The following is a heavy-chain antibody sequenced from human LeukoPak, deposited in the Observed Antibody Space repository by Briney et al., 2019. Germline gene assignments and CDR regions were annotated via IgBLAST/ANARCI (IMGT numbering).Heavy chain of an antibody. D-gene: IGHD3-16*02. CDR2: ISYDGSNK. J-gene: IGHJ4*02. CDR3: ARDGRYDYVWGSYRSAFFYFDY. Sequence: GRSLRLSCAASGFTFSSYAMHWVRQAPGKGLEWVAVISYDGSNKYYADSVKGRFTISRDNSKNTLYLQMNSLRAEDTAVNYCARDGRYDYVWGSYRSAFFYFDYWGQGTLVTVSS. CDR1: GFTFSSYA. V-gene: IGHV3-30*04.